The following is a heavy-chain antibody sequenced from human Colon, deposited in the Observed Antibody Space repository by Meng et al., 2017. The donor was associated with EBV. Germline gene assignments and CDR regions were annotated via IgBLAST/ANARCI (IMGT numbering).Heavy chain of an antibody. Sequence: QVQLQQWGAGLLKPSETLSLGWAVYGGSFRGYYWTWIAQPPGKGLEWVAEIHYSGNTNYSPSLKSRVTISIDTSKNQFSLKLSSVTAADTAIYYCARRLAALDYWGQGTLVNVSS. V-gene: IGHV4-34*01. J-gene: IGHJ4*02. D-gene: IGHD6-19*01. CDR3: ARRLAALDY. CDR1: GGSFRGYY. CDR2: IHYSGNT.